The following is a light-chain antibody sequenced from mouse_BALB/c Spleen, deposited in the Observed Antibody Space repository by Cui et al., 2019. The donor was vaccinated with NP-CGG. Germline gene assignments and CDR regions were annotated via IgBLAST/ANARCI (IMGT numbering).Light chain of an antibody. CDR2: GTN. V-gene: IGLV1*01. CDR1: TGTVTTSNY. J-gene: IGLJ1*01. CDR3: ALWYSNHWV. Sequence: QPVVTQESALTTSPGETVTLTCRSSTGTVTTSNYANLVQEKPDQLFTGLIGGTNNRAPGVPARFSGSLIGDKAALTITGAQTEDEAIYFCALWYSNHWVFGGGTKLTVL.